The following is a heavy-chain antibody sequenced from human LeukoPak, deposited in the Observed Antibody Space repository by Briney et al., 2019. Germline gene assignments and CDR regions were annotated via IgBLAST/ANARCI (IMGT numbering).Heavy chain of an antibody. Sequence: GGSLRLSCVASGFTVSNAWMSWVRQAPGKGLEWIGRIKSKTDGGTTDYAAPVKGRFTIPRDASKNTLYLQMNSLKTDDTAVYYCTTAPSYADYWGQGTLVTVSS. CDR2: IKSKTDGGTT. CDR1: GFTVSNAW. V-gene: IGHV3-15*01. D-gene: IGHD3-10*01. J-gene: IGHJ4*02. CDR3: TTAPSYADY.